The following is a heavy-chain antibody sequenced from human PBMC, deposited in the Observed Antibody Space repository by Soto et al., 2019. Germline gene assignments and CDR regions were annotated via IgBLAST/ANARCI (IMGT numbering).Heavy chain of an antibody. Sequence: AASMKVSCKVSGYTLTELSMHWVRQAPGKGLEWKGSFDPEDGEKIYAQKFQGRVTMTEDTSTDTAYMELSSLRSEDTAVYYCATVGDYSSGWYYFDYWGQGTLVTVSS. J-gene: IGHJ4*02. CDR2: FDPEDGEK. CDR3: ATVGDYSSGWYYFDY. D-gene: IGHD6-19*01. V-gene: IGHV1-24*01. CDR1: GYTLTELS.